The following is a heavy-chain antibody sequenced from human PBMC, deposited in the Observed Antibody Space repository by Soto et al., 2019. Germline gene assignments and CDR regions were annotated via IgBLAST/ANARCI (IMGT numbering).Heavy chain of an antibody. CDR1: GGSISSYY. CDR2: IYYSGST. V-gene: IGHV4-59*08. D-gene: IGHD2-21*02. CDR3: ARHISSDLAY. Sequence: SETRSLTCTVSGGSISSYYWSWIRQPPGKGLEWIGYIYYSGSTNYNPSLKSRVTISVDTSKNQSSLKLSSVTAADTAVYYCARHISSDLAYWGQGTLVTIS. J-gene: IGHJ4*02.